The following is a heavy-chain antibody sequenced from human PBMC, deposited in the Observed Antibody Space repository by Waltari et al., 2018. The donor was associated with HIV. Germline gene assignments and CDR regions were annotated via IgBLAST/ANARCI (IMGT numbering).Heavy chain of an antibody. Sequence: QVQLQESGPGLVKPSQTLSLTCTVSGGSISSGSYYWSWIRQPAGKGLEWIGRIYTSGSTNYNPSLKSRVTISVDTSKNQFSLKLSSVTAADTAVYYCARGKRWLQWSLDYWSQGTLVTVSS. CDR2: IYTSGST. V-gene: IGHV4-61*02. CDR3: ARGKRWLQWSLDY. D-gene: IGHD5-12*01. J-gene: IGHJ4*02. CDR1: GGSISSGSYY.